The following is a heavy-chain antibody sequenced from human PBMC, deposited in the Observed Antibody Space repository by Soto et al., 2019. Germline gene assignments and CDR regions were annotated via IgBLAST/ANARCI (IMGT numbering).Heavy chain of an antibody. CDR3: AKDGTYTGTYSVDH. CDR2: ISNDGSNK. Sequence: QVQLVQSGGGVVQPGMSLSLSCATSGFTFSNYGMHWVRQAPGKGLEWVTLISNDGSNKFYADSVKGRFTISSDNSKNTLYLQMTSLKTEDTAVYYGAKDGTYTGTYSVDHWGQGTLVTVSS. J-gene: IGHJ4*02. CDR1: GFTFSNYG. D-gene: IGHD1-26*01. V-gene: IGHV3-30*18.